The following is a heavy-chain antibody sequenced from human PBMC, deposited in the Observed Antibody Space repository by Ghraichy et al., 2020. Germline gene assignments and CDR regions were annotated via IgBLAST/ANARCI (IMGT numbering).Heavy chain of an antibody. CDR1: GFTFSDYS. Sequence: LSLTCVGSGFTFSDYSMNWVRQSPGKGLEWVSYITSSSRFKSYADSVKGRFTISRNNPQNSLYLEMSSLRDEDTAVYYCARGSTVVRFYYYAGMDVWGQGTTVTVSS. J-gene: IGHJ6*02. V-gene: IGHV3-48*02. D-gene: IGHD4-23*01. CDR3: ARGSTVVRFYYYAGMDV. CDR2: ITSSSRFK.